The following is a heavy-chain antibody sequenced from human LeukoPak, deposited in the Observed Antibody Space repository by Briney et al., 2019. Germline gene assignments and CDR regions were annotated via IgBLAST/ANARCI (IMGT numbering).Heavy chain of an antibody. D-gene: IGHD6-19*01. J-gene: IGHJ4*02. CDR2: TQYDGNKR. CDR1: THTLKCCN. V-gene: IGHV3-30*02. CDR3: PNTIYSSSWSPFDY. Sequence: GGSLRLSCTVSTHTLKCCNIQWARQAPGKGLEWVAFTQYDGNKRYYADSVKGRFTISRDNSKNTLYLQVNGLRPDHRDVCFFPNTIYSSSWSPFDYWGRGTLVTVSS.